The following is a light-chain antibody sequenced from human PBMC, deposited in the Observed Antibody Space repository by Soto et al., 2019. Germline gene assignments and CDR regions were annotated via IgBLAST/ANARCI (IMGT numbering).Light chain of an antibody. J-gene: IGKJ4*02. V-gene: IGKV3-15*01. CDR2: GAS. CDR1: QSVSSN. Sequence: EIVMTQSPANLSVSPGERATLSCRASQSVSSNLAWYKQRPGQAPRLLIYGASTRATGIPARFSGSGSGTEFTLTISSLQSEDFAVYYCQQYNNWPLPTFCVGTKVEIK. CDR3: QQYNNWPLPT.